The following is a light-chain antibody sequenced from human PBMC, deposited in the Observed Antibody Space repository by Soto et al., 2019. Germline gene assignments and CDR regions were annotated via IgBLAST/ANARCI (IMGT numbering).Light chain of an antibody. Sequence: EIVLTQSPGTLSLSPGERATLSCRASQSVSSGYLAWYQQKPGQAPRLLIYDASSRATGIPDRFSGSGSGTDFTLTISSLQPDDVATYYCQQFNAYSWTFGQGTRLEIK. V-gene: IGKV3-20*01. CDR1: QSVSSGY. J-gene: IGKJ5*01. CDR2: DAS. CDR3: QQFNAYSWT.